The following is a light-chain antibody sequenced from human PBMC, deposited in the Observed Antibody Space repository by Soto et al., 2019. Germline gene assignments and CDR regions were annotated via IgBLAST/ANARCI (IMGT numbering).Light chain of an antibody. Sequence: QSVLTQPPSASGTPGQRVTISCSGSSSNIGINYVYWYQQLPGTAPKLLIYMNNQRPSGVPDRFSGSKSGTSASLAISGLQSEDEADYYCAAWDDSVSGWVFGGGTQLTVL. CDR2: MNN. CDR1: SSNIGINY. CDR3: AAWDDSVSGWV. V-gene: IGLV1-47*01. J-gene: IGLJ3*02.